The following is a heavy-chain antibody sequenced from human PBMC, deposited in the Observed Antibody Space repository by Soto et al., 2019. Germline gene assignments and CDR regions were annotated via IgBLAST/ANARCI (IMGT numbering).Heavy chain of an antibody. J-gene: IGHJ5*02. V-gene: IGHV1-3*01. D-gene: IGHD3-22*01. CDR3: ARDSYHYDSTRYHSWFDP. CDR1: GYTFTSYA. Sequence: QVQLVQSGAEVKKPGASVKVSCKASGYTFTSYAMHWVRQAPGQRLEWMGWINAGNGNTKYSQKFQGRVTITTDTSETTAYMELSSLRSEDTAVYYCARDSYHYDSTRYHSWFDPWGQGTLVTVSS. CDR2: INAGNGNT.